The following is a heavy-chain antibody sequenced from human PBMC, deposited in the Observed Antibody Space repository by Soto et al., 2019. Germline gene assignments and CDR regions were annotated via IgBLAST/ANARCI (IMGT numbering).Heavy chain of an antibody. J-gene: IGHJ4*02. CDR2: ISDSGGST. Sequence: GGSLRLSCAASGCTFSSYDMNWVRQAPGKGLEWVSVISDSGGSTYYRDSVKGRFTISRDNSKTTLHLQMNNLRAEDTAVYYCVKGGWLDQWGQGTLVTVSS. D-gene: IGHD3-10*01. CDR1: GCTFSSYD. V-gene: IGHV3-23*01. CDR3: VKGGWLDQ.